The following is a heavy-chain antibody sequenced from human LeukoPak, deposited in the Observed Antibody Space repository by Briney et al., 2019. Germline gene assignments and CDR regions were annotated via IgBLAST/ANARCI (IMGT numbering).Heavy chain of an antibody. CDR3: ASGLWRFDY. CDR1: GFTLSGCS. CDR2: ISSSSGTI. V-gene: IGHV3-48*02. D-gene: IGHD3-10*01. Sequence: GGSLRLSCAASGFTLSGCSMHWVRQAPGKGLEWVSYISSSSGTIYYADSVKGRFTISRDNAKNSLYLQMNSLRDEDTAVYYCASGLWRFDYWGQGTLVTVSS. J-gene: IGHJ4*02.